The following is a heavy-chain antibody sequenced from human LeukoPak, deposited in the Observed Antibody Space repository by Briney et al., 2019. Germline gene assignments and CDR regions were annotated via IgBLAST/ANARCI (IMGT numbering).Heavy chain of an antibody. CDR2: VYHSGNT. Sequence: SETLSLTCTVSGYSISSGHYWGWIRQPPGKGLEWIGSVYHSGNTYYNASLLSRVTISVDTSKDQFSLKLSSVTADDTAVYYCASGTTIFWYSDLWGRGTLVTVSS. J-gene: IGHJ2*01. D-gene: IGHD1/OR15-1a*01. V-gene: IGHV4-38-2*02. CDR3: ASGTTIFWYSDL. CDR1: GYSISSGHY.